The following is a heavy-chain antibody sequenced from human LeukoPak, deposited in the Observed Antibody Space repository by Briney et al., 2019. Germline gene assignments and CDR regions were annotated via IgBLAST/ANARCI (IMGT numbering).Heavy chain of an antibody. CDR3: AKSLSYYGAVDY. V-gene: IGHV3-23*01. D-gene: IGHD3-10*01. CDR2: VSGNGDST. J-gene: IGHJ4*02. Sequence: GGSLRLSCAASGFTFSNYAMNWVRQAPGKGLEWVSTVSGNGDSTYYADSVEGRFTISRDNSKNTLYLQMNSLRAEDTALYYCAKSLSYYGAVDYWGQGTLVTVSS. CDR1: GFTFSNYA.